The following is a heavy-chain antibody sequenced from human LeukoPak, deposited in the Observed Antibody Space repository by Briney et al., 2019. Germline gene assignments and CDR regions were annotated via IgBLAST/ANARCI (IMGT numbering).Heavy chain of an antibody. V-gene: IGHV2-5*02. CDR1: GFSLSTSGVG. CDR3: VQCPTRSSWFH. Sequence: SGPTLVKPTQTLTLTCSFSGFSLSTSGVGVGWIRQPPGKALECLALIYWDDDKRYSPSLKSRLTITKDTSKNEVVLTMTSMDPVDTATYYCVQCPTRSSWFHWGQGTLVTVFS. D-gene: IGHD6-13*01. CDR2: IYWDDDK. J-gene: IGHJ4*02.